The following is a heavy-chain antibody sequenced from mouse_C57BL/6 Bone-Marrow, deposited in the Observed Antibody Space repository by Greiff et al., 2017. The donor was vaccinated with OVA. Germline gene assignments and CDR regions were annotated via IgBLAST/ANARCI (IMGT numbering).Heavy chain of an antibody. Sequence: EVKVVESGGGLVKPGGSLKLSCAASGFTFSSYAMSWVRQTPEKRLEWVATISDGGSYTYYPDNVKGRFTISRDNAKNNLYLQMSHLKSEDTARYYCAKNYYGRSGGYFDDWGTGTTFTVSS. CDR1: GFTFSSYA. J-gene: IGHJ1*03. CDR2: ISDGGSYT. D-gene: IGHD1-1*01. V-gene: IGHV5-4*03. CDR3: AKNYYGRSGGYFDD.